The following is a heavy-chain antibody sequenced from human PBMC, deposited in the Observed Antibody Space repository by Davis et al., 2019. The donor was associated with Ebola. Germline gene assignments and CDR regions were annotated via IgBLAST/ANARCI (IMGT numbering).Heavy chain of an antibody. CDR3: ARAIGGNEDYFDY. V-gene: IGHV3-7*01. CDR2: IKQDGRHK. CDR1: GFSFNTYW. J-gene: IGHJ4*01. D-gene: IGHD4-23*01. Sequence: AGSLTLSCPASGFSFNTYWMTWLRQAPGTGLELVAQIKQDGRHKYYVDSVKGRFTISRDNTKNSLSLQMSNLRAEDSAGYYCARAIGGNEDYFDYWGQGTLVTVSS.